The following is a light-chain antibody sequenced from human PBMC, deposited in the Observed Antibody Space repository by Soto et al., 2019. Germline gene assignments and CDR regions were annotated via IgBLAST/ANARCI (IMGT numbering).Light chain of an antibody. J-gene: IGKJ1*01. CDR1: ESISDY. CDR3: QQYGSHRT. CDR2: KAS. Sequence: DIQMTQSPSTLSASVGDRVTITCRASESISDYLAWYQQKPGKAPKLLIYKASSLESGVPSRFSGSGSGTEFTLTISSLHPDDFATYYCQQYGSHRTVGQGTKVEIK. V-gene: IGKV1-5*03.